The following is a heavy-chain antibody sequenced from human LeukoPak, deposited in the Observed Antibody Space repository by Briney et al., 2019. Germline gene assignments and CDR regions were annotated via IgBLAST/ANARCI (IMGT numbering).Heavy chain of an antibody. J-gene: IGHJ3*02. D-gene: IGHD3-10*01. Sequence: SETLSLTCAVSGGSISSCGYSWSWIRQPPGKGLEWIGYIYHSGSTYYNPSLKSRVTISVDRSKNQFSLKLSSVTAADTAVYYCARWYYYGSGSYSDAFDIWGQGTMVTVSS. V-gene: IGHV4-30-2*01. CDR2: IYHSGST. CDR3: ARWYYYGSGSYSDAFDI. CDR1: GGSISSCGYS.